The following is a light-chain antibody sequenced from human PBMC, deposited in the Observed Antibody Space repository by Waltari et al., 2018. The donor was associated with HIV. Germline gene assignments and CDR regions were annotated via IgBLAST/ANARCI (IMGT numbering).Light chain of an antibody. V-gene: IGKV1-5*03. CDR2: KAS. CDR3: QQYSTYSCT. CDR1: QTVDRW. Sequence: DIQMTQIPSFLSASVGDRVPITCRASQTVDRWLAWYQQKPGHAPKLLIYKASSLESGVPSRFSGSGSGTEFTLTISSLQPDDFATYYCQQYSTYSCTFGQGTKLDIK. J-gene: IGKJ2*02.